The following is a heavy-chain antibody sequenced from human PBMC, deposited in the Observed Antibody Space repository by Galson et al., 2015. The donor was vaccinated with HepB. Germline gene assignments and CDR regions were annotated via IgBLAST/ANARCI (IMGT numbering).Heavy chain of an antibody. CDR1: GFTFSSYS. V-gene: IGHV3-48*01. J-gene: IGHJ4*02. D-gene: IGHD2-2*01. CDR2: ISSSSSTI. Sequence: SLRLSCAASGFTFSSYSMNWVRQAPGKGLEWVSYISSSSSTIYYADSVKGRFTISRDNAKNSLYLQMNSLRAEDTAVYYCARDGLPAAMRVLLDYWGQGTLVTVSS. CDR3: ARDGLPAAMRVLLDY.